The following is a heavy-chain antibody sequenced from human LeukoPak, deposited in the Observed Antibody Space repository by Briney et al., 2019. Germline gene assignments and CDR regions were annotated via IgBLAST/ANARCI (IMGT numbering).Heavy chain of an antibody. CDR2: IYSGGST. V-gene: IGHV3-53*01. J-gene: IGHJ6*02. D-gene: IGHD1-26*01. CDR1: GFTVSNIY. Sequence: GGSLRLSCAASGFTVSNIYMSWVRQAPGKGLEWVSVIYSGGSTYYADSVKGRFTISRDNSKNTLYLQMNSLRAEDTAMYYCARESRGSYPYYYNGMDVWGQGTTVTVSS. CDR3: ARESRGSYPYYYNGMDV.